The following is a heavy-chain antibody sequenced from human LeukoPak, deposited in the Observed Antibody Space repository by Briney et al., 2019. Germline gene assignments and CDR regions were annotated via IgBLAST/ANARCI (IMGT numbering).Heavy chain of an antibody. CDR3: ARDLDYYGSGSYS. Sequence: GGSLRLSCAASGFTFSDQSMNWVRQAPGKGLEWVSSISANSLHIFYADSVKGRFTISRDNAKNSLYLQMNSLRAEDTAVYYCARDLDYYGSGSYSWGQGTLVTVSS. CDR1: GFTFSDQS. J-gene: IGHJ4*02. D-gene: IGHD3-10*01. CDR2: ISANSLHI. V-gene: IGHV3-21*01.